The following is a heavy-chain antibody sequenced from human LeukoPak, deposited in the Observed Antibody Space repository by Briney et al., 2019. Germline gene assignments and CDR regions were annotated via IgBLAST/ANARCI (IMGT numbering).Heavy chain of an antibody. V-gene: IGHV1-24*01. CDR3: ASPSSSSSYYYYYMDV. CDR2: FDPEDGET. D-gene: IGHD6-6*01. Sequence: ASVKVSCKFSGYTLTELSMHWVRQAPGKGLEWMGVFDPEDGETIYAQKFQGRVTMTEDTSTDTAYMELSSLRSEDTAVYYCASPSSSSSYYYYYMDVWGKGTTVTVSS. CDR1: GYTLTELS. J-gene: IGHJ6*03.